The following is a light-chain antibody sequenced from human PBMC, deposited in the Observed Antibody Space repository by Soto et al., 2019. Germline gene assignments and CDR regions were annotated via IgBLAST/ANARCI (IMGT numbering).Light chain of an antibody. CDR1: SSDVGTYNY. V-gene: IGLV2-8*01. Sequence: QSVLTQPPSASGSPGQSVTISCTGTSSDVGTYNYVSWYQQHPGKAPKLMIYDVSERPSGVTDRFSGSKSGNTASLPVSVLQAEDEADYFCSSYAGSDSLVFGGGTKLTVL. CDR2: DVS. J-gene: IGLJ2*01. CDR3: SSYAGSDSLV.